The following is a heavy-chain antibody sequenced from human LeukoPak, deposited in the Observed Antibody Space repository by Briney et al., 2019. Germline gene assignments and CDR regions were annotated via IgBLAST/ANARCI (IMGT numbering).Heavy chain of an antibody. J-gene: IGHJ4*02. D-gene: IGHD1-1*01. CDR1: GGSISSNNW. CDR2: IYHSGSP. CDR3: ARVNINNWHSCDY. Sequence: SETLSLTCAVSGGSISSNNWWGWVRQPPGEGLEWIGEIYHSGSPNYNPSLKSRVTISVDKSRNHFSLNLSSVTAADTAVYYCARVNINNWHSCDYWGQGTLVTVSS. V-gene: IGHV4-4*02.